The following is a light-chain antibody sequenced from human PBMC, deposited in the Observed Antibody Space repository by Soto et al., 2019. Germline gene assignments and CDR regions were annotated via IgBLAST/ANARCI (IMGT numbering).Light chain of an antibody. CDR3: QQYNSYSQT. J-gene: IGKJ1*01. V-gene: IGKV1-33*01. CDR2: DAS. CDR1: QNINNY. Sequence: DIQMTQSPSSLSASVGDRVTITCQASQNINNYLNWYQQKPGRAPKLLIYDASNLEAGVPSRFSGSGSGTEFTLTISSLQPDDFATYYCQQYNSYSQTFGQGTKVDIK.